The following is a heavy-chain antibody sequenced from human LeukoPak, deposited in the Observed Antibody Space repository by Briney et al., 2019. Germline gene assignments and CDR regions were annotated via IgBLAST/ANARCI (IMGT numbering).Heavy chain of an antibody. J-gene: IGHJ3*02. V-gene: IGHV1-69*04. D-gene: IGHD2-21*02. CDR3: ARAKLAYCGGDCDFDAFDI. CDR1: GGTFSSYA. Sequence: SVKVSCKPSGGTFSSYAISWVRQAPGPGLEWMGRIIPILGIANYAQKFQGRVTITADKSTSTAYMELSSLRSEDPAVYYCARAKLAYCGGDCDFDAFDIWGQGTMVTVSS. CDR2: IIPILGIA.